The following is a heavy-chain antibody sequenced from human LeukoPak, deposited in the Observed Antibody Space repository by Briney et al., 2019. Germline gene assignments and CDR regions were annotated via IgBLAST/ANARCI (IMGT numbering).Heavy chain of an antibody. Sequence: ASVKVSCKASGYTFTSYYMHWVRQAPGQGLEWMGIINPSGGSTSYAQKFQGRVTMTRDMSTSTVYMELSSLRSEDTAVYYCARDGYDFWSGYYPGNWFDPWGQGTLVTVSS. J-gene: IGHJ5*02. CDR2: INPSGGST. CDR1: GYTFTSYY. CDR3: ARDGYDFWSGYYPGNWFDP. V-gene: IGHV1-46*01. D-gene: IGHD3-3*01.